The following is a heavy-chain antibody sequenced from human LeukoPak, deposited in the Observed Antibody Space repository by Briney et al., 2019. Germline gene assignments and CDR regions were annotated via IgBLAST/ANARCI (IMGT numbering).Heavy chain of an antibody. CDR1: GGSITITNY. Sequence: PSETLSLTCGVSGGSITITNYWTWVRQPPGKGLEWIGEVNLQGSTNYNPSLMGRVAISVDTSESHISLQLTSVTAADTDVYYCAREGGPYRPLDYSGQGTLVTVSS. V-gene: IGHV4-4*02. CDR2: VNLQGST. CDR3: AREGGPYRPLDY. J-gene: IGHJ4*02.